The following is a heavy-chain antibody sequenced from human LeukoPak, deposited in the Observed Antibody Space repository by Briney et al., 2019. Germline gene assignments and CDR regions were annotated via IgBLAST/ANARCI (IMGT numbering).Heavy chain of an antibody. CDR3: ARVRIAAAGTEEFDP. CDR2: IYISGST. D-gene: IGHD6-13*01. V-gene: IGHV4-4*07. CDR1: GGSISSYY. Sequence: SETLSLTCTVSGGSISSYYWSWIRQPAGKGLEWIGRIYISGSTNYNPSLKSRVTISVDTSKNQFSLKLSSVTAADTAVYYCARVRIAAAGTEEFDPWGQGTLVTVSS. J-gene: IGHJ5*02.